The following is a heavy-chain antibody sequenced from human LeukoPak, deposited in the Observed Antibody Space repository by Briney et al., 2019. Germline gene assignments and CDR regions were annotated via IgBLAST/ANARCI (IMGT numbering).Heavy chain of an antibody. Sequence: GGTLRLSCAASGFTFGSYGMSWVRQAPGKGLEWVSGINWNSGSIGYADSVKGRFTISRDNAKNSLYLQMNGLRLEDMALYYCAKSSSPMVVVVISDSYFDLWGRGTLVTVSS. J-gene: IGHJ2*01. CDR3: AKSSSPMVVVVISDSYFDL. D-gene: IGHD3-22*01. V-gene: IGHV3-9*03. CDR1: GFTFGSYG. CDR2: INWNSGSI.